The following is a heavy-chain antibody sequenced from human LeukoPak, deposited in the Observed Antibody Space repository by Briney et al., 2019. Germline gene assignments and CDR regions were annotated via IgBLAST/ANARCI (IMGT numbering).Heavy chain of an antibody. CDR2: IKEDGSDK. D-gene: IGHD4-23*01. CDR3: ARETDYGGNSPSGNWFDP. J-gene: IGHJ5*02. CDR1: GFRFSTYW. V-gene: IGHV3-7*01. Sequence: PGGSLRLSCEVSGFRFSTYWMTWVRQAPGKGLEWVANIKEDGSDKYYVDSVKGRFTISRDNAKNSVYLQMNSLRAEDTAVYYCARETDYGGNSPSGNWFDPWGQGTLVTVSS.